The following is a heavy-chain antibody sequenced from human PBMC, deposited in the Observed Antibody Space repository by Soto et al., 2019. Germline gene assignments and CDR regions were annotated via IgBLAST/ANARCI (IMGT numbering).Heavy chain of an antibody. J-gene: IGHJ5*02. V-gene: IGHV3-48*01. CDR3: AREATYYDFWSGYENWFDP. CDR2: ISSSSSTI. D-gene: IGHD3-3*01. Sequence: PGGSLRLSCAASGFTFSSYSMNWVRQAPGKGLEWVSYISSSSSTIYYADSVKGRFTISRDNAKNSLYLQMNSLRAEDTAVYYCAREATYYDFWSGYENWFDPGGQGTLVTVSS. CDR1: GFTFSSYS.